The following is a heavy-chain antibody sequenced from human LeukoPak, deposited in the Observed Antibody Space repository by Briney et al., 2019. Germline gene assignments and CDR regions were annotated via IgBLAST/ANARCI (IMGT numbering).Heavy chain of an antibody. CDR2: ISSSGSTI. D-gene: IGHD6-19*01. J-gene: IGHJ4*02. V-gene: IGHV3-11*01. Sequence: GGSLRLSCAASGFTFSDYYLSGIRQAPGKGREGVSYISSSGSTIYYADSVKGRFTISRDNAKNSLYLQMNSLRAEDTAVYYCARDGVEYSSGSEDYWGQGTLVTVSS. CDR3: ARDGVEYSSGSEDY. CDR1: GFTFSDYY.